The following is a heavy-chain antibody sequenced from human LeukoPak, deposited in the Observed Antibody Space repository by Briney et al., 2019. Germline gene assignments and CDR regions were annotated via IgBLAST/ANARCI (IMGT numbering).Heavy chain of an antibody. D-gene: IGHD6-19*01. CDR1: GFTFTKYW. V-gene: IGHV3-74*01. CDR2: INTDGTVT. Sequence: PGGSLRLSCAASGFTFTKYWMLWVRQAPGKGLESVSRINTDGTVTTYADSVKGRFTVSRDNADNTRFLQMNSVRAEDTAVYYCASKQWLVPPSDFGGQGTRDSVFS. CDR3: ASKQWLVPPSDF. J-gene: IGHJ4*02.